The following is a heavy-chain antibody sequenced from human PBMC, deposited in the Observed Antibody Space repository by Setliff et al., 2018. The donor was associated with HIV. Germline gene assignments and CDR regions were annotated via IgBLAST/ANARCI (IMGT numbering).Heavy chain of an antibody. CDR1: GFTFSNSW. Sequence: GGSLRLSCAASGFTFSNSWMTWVRQAPGKGLEWVGRIKTKTQRGTTDYAAPAKGRFIISRDDSKNTLYLQMNNLRSEDTAVYYCVTGVGTSSVDYWGQGTMVTVSS. D-gene: IGHD3-22*01. V-gene: IGHV3-15*01. CDR3: VTGVGTSSVDY. CDR2: IKTKTQRGTT. J-gene: IGHJ4*02.